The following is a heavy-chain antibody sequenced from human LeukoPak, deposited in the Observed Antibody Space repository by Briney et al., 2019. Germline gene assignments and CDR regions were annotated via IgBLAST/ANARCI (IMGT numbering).Heavy chain of an antibody. J-gene: IGHJ5*02. D-gene: IGHD6-13*01. V-gene: IGHV1-2*02. CDR1: GYTFTGYY. CDR3: ARDPLRRSSSWFGSNWLDP. Sequence: ASVKVSCKASGYTFTGYYMHWVRQAPGQGLEWTGWINPNSGGTRYAQKFQGRVTMTRDTSISTAYMELSSLRSDDTAVYYCARDPLRRSSSWFGSNWLDPWGQGTLVTVSS. CDR2: INPNSGGT.